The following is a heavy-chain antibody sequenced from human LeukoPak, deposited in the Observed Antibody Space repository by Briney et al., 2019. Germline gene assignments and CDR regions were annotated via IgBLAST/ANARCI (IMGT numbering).Heavy chain of an antibody. V-gene: IGHV1-69*01. Sequence: SVKVSCKASGGTFSSYAISWVRQAPGQGLEWMGGIIPIFGTANYAQKFQGRVTITADESTSTAYMELSSLRSEDTAVYYCATFLYGDYVEFDYWGQGTLVTVSS. CDR3: ATFLYGDYVEFDY. CDR1: GGTFSSYA. J-gene: IGHJ4*02. CDR2: IIPIFGTA. D-gene: IGHD4-17*01.